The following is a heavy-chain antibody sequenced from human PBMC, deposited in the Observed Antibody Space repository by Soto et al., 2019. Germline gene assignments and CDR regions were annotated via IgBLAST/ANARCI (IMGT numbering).Heavy chain of an antibody. CDR2: ISSSGSTI. Sequence: GGSLRLSCAASGFTFSDYYMSWIRQAPGKGLEWVSYISSSGSTIYYADSVKGRFTISRDNAKNSLYLQMNSLRAEDTAVYYFASSLDYYYMDVWGKGTTVTVSS. CDR3: ASSLDYYYMDV. J-gene: IGHJ6*03. CDR1: GFTFSDYY. V-gene: IGHV3-11*01.